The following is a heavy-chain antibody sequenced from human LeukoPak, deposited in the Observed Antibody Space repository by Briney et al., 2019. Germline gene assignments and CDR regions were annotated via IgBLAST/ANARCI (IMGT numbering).Heavy chain of an antibody. D-gene: IGHD3-3*02. J-gene: IGHJ3*02. CDR2: MNPNSGNT. CDR3: ARIAFREAFDI. CDR1: GYTFTSYD. Sequence: ASVKVSCKASGYTFTSYDINWVRQATGQGLEWMGWMNPNSGNTGYAQKFQGGVTMTRNTSISTAYMELSSLRSEDTAVYYCARIAFREAFDIWGQGTMVTVSS. V-gene: IGHV1-8*01.